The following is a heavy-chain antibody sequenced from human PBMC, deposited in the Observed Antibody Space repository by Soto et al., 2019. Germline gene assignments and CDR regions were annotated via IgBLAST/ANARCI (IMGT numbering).Heavy chain of an antibody. J-gene: IGHJ4*01. Sequence: GGSLRLSCVGSGFSFRDHSMNWVRQPPGKGLQWISYISSSSENIYYADSVKGRFTVSGDNAKNTLFLQMNSLRDDDSAIYYCARLPKGGVVTGRGQGSLVTVSS. CDR3: ARLPKGGVVTG. CDR1: GFSFRDHS. V-gene: IGHV3-48*02. CDR2: ISSSSENI. D-gene: IGHD2-21*02.